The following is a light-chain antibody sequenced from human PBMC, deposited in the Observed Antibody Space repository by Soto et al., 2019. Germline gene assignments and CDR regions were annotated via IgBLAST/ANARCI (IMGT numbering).Light chain of an antibody. Sequence: QSVLTQPPSVSAAPGQKVTISCSGSSSNIGNHFVSWYQHLPGTAPKLLIYDNYKRPSGIPDRFSASKSDTSATLGITGLQTGDEADYYCGSWDSSVSAYVFGTGTRSPS. J-gene: IGLJ1*01. CDR1: SSNIGNHF. V-gene: IGLV1-51*01. CDR2: DNY. CDR3: GSWDSSVSAYV.